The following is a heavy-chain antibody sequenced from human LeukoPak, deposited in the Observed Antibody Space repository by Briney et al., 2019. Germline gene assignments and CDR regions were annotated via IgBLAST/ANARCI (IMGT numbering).Heavy chain of an antibody. CDR3: AKDVRIAVTWFDY. J-gene: IGHJ4*02. Sequence: GGSLRLSCAASGFTFSSYGMRWVRQAPGKGLEWVAVISYDGSSKYYADSVKGRFTISRDNSKNTLYLQMNSLRVEDTAVYYCAKDVRIAVTWFDYWGQGTLVTVSS. CDR1: GFTFSSYG. CDR2: ISYDGSSK. D-gene: IGHD6-19*01. V-gene: IGHV3-30*18.